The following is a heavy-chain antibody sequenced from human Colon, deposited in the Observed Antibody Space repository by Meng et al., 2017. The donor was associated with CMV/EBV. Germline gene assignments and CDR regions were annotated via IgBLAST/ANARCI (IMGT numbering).Heavy chain of an antibody. CDR2: FDAEEGER. CDR1: GFTFTSFA. J-gene: IGHJ6*02. V-gene: IGHV1-24*01. CDR3: ATVGGNSGSYYYGLDV. D-gene: IGHD4-23*01. Sequence: GESLKISCAASGFTFTSFAMSWVRQAPGKGLEWVGGFDAEEGERVYAQKFRGRVMMTEDTSTHTAYMQLSSLRSEDTAVYYCATVGGNSGSYYYGLDVWGQGTTVTVSS.